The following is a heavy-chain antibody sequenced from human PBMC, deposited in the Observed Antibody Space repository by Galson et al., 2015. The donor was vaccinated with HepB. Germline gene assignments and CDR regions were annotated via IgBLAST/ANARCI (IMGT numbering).Heavy chain of an antibody. Sequence: SVKVSCKVSGYTLTELSMHWVRQAPGKGLEWMEGFDPEDGETIYAQKFQGRVTMTEDTSTDTAYMELSSLRSEDTAVYYCATDYDILTGPRGWGYFDYWGQGTLVTVSS. CDR1: GYTLTELS. D-gene: IGHD3-9*01. J-gene: IGHJ4*02. CDR3: ATDYDILTGPRGWGYFDY. CDR2: FDPEDGET. V-gene: IGHV1-24*01.